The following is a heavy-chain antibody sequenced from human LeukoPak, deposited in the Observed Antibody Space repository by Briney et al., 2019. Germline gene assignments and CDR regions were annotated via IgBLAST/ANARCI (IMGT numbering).Heavy chain of an antibody. CDR3: ARDRDYDYIWGTYRVFDY. Sequence: SETLSLTCTVSGGSLSSGGYYWSWIRQHPGTGLEWIGYIYYSGSTYYNPSLKSRVTISVDTSKNQFSLKLSSVTAADTAVYYCARDRDYDYIWGTYRVFDYWGQGTLVTVSS. CDR2: IYYSGST. D-gene: IGHD3-16*02. V-gene: IGHV4-31*03. CDR1: GGSLSSGGYY. J-gene: IGHJ4*02.